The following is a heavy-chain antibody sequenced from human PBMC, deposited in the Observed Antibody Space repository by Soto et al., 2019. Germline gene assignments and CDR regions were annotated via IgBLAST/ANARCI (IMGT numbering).Heavy chain of an antibody. CDR1: GFTFSSYA. V-gene: IGHV3-23*01. J-gene: IGHJ4*02. Sequence: GGSLRLSCAASGFTFSSYAMSWVRQAPGKGLEWVSAISGSGGSTYYADSVKGRFTISRDNSKNTLYLQMNSLRAEDTAVYYCARDPRSYSSGWYFDYWGQGTLVTVSS. D-gene: IGHD6-19*01. CDR2: ISGSGGST. CDR3: ARDPRSYSSGWYFDY.